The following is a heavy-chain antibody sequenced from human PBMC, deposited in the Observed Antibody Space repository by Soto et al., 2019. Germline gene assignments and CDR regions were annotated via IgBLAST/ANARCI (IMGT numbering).Heavy chain of an antibody. CDR1: GGSLSSYY. D-gene: IGHD1-1*01. CDR3: ARKEYNFAAFDY. J-gene: IGHJ4*02. V-gene: IGHV4-59*01. Sequence: SETLSLTCTVSGGSLSSYYWSWIRRPPGMGLERIASISYSGTTNYNSSLKSRVTISIDTSKNQFSLKFNSVTVADTAFYYCARKEYNFAAFDYWGQGALVTVSA. CDR2: ISYSGTT.